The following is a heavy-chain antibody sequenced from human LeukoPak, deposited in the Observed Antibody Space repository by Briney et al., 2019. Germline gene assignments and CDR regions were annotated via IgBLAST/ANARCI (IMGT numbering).Heavy chain of an antibody. V-gene: IGHV4-61*02. Sequence: SQTLSLTCTVSGGSISSGNYYWSWIRQPAGKGLEWIGRIYTSGSTNYNPSLKSRVTISVDTSKNQFSLKLSSVTAADTAVYYCARVAFSGYYYYMDVWGKGTTVTVSS. D-gene: IGHD3-10*01. J-gene: IGHJ6*03. CDR3: ARVAFSGYYYYMDV. CDR2: IYTSGST. CDR1: GGSISSGNYY.